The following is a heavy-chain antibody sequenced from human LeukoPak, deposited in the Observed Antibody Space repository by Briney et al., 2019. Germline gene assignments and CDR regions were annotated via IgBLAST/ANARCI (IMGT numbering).Heavy chain of an antibody. CDR2: ISGSGGST. V-gene: IGHV3-23*01. CDR1: GFTVTVNY. D-gene: IGHD6-19*01. J-gene: IGHJ4*02. CDR3: AKEVAGAVAGTFDY. Sequence: PGGSLRLSCAASGFTVTVNYMSWVRQAPGKGLEWVSAISGSGGSTYYADSVKGRFTISRDNSKNTLYLQMNSLRAEDTAVYYCAKEVAGAVAGTFDYWGQGTLVTVSS.